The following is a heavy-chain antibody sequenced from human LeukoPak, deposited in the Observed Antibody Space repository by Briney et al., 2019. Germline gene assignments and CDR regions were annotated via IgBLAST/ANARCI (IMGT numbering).Heavy chain of an antibody. D-gene: IGHD1-26*01. V-gene: IGHV3-7*01. J-gene: IGHJ4*02. CDR3: TTEGFTGSYYYFDY. CDR1: GFTFSSYS. CDR2: IKQDGSQR. Sequence: GGSLRLSCAASGFTFSSYSMNWVRQAPGKGLEWVANIKQDGSQRNYVDSVRGRFTISRDNAKNSLYLQMNSLRAEDTAVYYCTTEGFTGSYYYFDYWGQGTLVTVSS.